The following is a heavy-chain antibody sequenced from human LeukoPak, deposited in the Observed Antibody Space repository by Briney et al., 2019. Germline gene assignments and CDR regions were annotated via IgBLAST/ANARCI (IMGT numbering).Heavy chain of an antibody. V-gene: IGHV4-34*01. CDR2: INHSGST. CDR1: GVSFSGYY. Sequence: SETLSLTCAVYGVSFSGYYWSWIRQPPGKGLEWIGEINHSGSTNYNPSLKSRVTISVDTSKNQFSLKLSSVTAADTAVYYCARVGYCTNGVCYPFDYWGQGTLVTVSS. CDR3: ARVGYCTNGVCYPFDY. D-gene: IGHD2-8*01. J-gene: IGHJ4*02.